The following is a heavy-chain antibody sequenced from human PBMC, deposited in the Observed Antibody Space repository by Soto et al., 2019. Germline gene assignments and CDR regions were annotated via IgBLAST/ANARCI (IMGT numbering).Heavy chain of an antibody. D-gene: IGHD6-19*01. J-gene: IGHJ3*02. V-gene: IGHV3-66*01. Sequence: GGSLKLSCAASGFTVSSNYMSWVRQAPGKGLEWVSVIYSGGSTYYADSVKGRFTISRDNSKNTLYLQMNSLRAEDTAVYYCARYLYSSGWSTPSGGAFDIWGQGTMVTVSS. CDR1: GFTVSSNY. CDR3: ARYLYSSGWSTPSGGAFDI. CDR2: IYSGGST.